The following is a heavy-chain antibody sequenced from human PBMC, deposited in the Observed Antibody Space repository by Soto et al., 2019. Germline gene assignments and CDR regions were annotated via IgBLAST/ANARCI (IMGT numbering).Heavy chain of an antibody. CDR3: VRGWWEREGYVMDV. CDR2: IYYSGSA. CDR1: GGSISSYY. J-gene: IGHJ6*01. Sequence: QVQLQESGPGLVQPSKTLSLTCTISGGSISSYYWSWIRQTPGKGLQYIGYIYYSGSANYHPSLKSRVTISDDTSTIQFFLTLTSVTAADTAVYYCVRGWWEREGYVMDVW. V-gene: IGHV4-59*08. D-gene: IGHD1-26*01.